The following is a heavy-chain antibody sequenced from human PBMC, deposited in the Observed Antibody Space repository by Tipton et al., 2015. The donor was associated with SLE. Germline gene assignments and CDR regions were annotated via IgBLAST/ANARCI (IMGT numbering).Heavy chain of an antibody. CDR1: GFTFSGYS. J-gene: IGHJ4*02. CDR2: ISYDGSNK. V-gene: IGHV3-30*18. CDR3: AKVGPTYYFDPRYYFDY. D-gene: IGHD3-22*01. Sequence: RSLRLSCAASGFTFSGYSMNWVRQAPGKGLEWVAVISYDGSNKYYADSVKGRFTISRDNSKNTLYLQMNSLRAEDTAVYYCAKVGPTYYFDPRYYFDYWGQGTLVTVSS.